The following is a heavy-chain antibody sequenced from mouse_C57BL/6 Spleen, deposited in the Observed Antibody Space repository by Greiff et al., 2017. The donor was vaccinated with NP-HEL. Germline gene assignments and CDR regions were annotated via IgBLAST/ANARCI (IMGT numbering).Heavy chain of an antibody. CDR3: ARHDSLGYPDY. D-gene: IGHD3-2*02. Sequence: VQLQQSGAELVMPGASVKLSCKASGYTFTSYWMHWVKQRPGQGLEWIGEIDPSDSYTNYNQKFKGKSTLTVDQSSSTAYMQLSSLTSEDSAVYYCARHDSLGYPDYWGQGTTLTVSS. V-gene: IGHV1-69*01. CDR2: IDPSDSYT. J-gene: IGHJ2*01. CDR1: GYTFTSYW.